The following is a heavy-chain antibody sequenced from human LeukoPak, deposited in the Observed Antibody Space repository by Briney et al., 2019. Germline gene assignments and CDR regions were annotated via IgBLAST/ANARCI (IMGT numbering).Heavy chain of an antibody. V-gene: IGHV3-23*01. J-gene: IGHJ4*02. D-gene: IGHD3-10*01. CDR1: GFTFSSHV. CDR3: AKYSGSGTYLDY. Sequence: GGSLILSCAASGFTFSSHVMGWVRQAPGKGLDWVSSIRGSGGTTFYADSVKGRFTISRDNSKNTLYLQMSSLRAEDTAVYYCAKYSGSGTYLDYWGQGTLVTVSS. CDR2: IRGSGGTT.